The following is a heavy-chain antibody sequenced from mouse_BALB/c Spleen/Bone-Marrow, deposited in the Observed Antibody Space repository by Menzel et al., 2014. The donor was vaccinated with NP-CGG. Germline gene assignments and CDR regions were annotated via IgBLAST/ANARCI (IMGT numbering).Heavy chain of an antibody. V-gene: IGHV1-82*01. Sequence: VQLQQSGPELVKPGASVKISCKASGYVFSTSWMNWVKQRPGQGLEWIGRIYPGDGDANYNGNFKGKATLTADKSSSTAYMQLNSLTSVDSAVYFCLRGAHPWGQGTLVTVSA. CDR1: GYVFSTSW. CDR2: IYPGDGDA. J-gene: IGHJ3*01. CDR3: LRGAHP.